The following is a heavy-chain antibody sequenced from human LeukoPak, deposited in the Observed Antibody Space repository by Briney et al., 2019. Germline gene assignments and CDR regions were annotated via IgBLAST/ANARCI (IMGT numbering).Heavy chain of an antibody. CDR3: ARGRIVVGNFDY. CDR1: GYTFTIYD. J-gene: IGHJ4*02. V-gene: IGHV1-8*03. Sequence: ASVTVSCKASGYTFTIYDINWVRQATGQGLEWMGWMNPNSGNTGYAQKFQGRVTITRNTSISTAYMELSSLRSEDTAVYYCARGRIVVGNFDYWGQGTLVTVSS. D-gene: IGHD2-21*01. CDR2: MNPNSGNT.